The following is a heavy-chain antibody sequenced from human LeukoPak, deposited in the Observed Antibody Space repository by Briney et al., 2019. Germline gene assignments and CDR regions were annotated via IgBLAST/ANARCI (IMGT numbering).Heavy chain of an antibody. Sequence: GGSLRLSCAASGFTFSSYSMNWVRQAPGKGLEWVSSISSSSSYIYYADSVKGRFTISRDNAKNSLYLQMNSLRAEDTAVYYCAREGSPYSSSSLSNYWGQGTLVTVSS. V-gene: IGHV3-21*01. CDR3: AREGSPYSSSSLSNY. D-gene: IGHD6-6*01. CDR1: GFTFSSYS. J-gene: IGHJ4*02. CDR2: ISSSSSYI.